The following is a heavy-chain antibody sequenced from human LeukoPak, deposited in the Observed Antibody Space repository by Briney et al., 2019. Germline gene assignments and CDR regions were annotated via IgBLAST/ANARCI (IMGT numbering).Heavy chain of an antibody. CDR2: INHSGST. V-gene: IGHV4-34*01. J-gene: IGHJ5*02. CDR1: GGSFSGYY. D-gene: IGHD3-10*01. CDR3: ARGHRGLLWFGELSNWFDP. Sequence: SETLSLTCAVYGGSFSGYYWSWIRQPPGKGLEWIGEINHSGSTNYNPSLKSRVTISVDTSKNQFSLKLSSATAADTAVYYCARGHRGLLWFGELSNWFDPWGQGTLVTVSS.